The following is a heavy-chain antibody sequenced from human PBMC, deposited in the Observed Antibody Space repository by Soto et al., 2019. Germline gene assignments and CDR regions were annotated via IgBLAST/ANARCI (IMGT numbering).Heavy chain of an antibody. CDR1: GGSFSAYY. CDR3: ASSGELILRHYFDY. CDR2: IHHSGDT. V-gene: IGHV4-34*01. J-gene: IGHJ4*02. Sequence: SETLSLTCAVYGGSFSAYYWSWIRQPPGKGLEWIGEIHHSGDTNYIPSLKSRVSISVDTAKNQFSLNLRSVTAADSAVYYCASSGELILRHYFDYWGQGT. D-gene: IGHD1-26*01.